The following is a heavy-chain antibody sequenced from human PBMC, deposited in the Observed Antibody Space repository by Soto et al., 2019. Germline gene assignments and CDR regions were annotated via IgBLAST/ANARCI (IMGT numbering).Heavy chain of an antibody. CDR2: INAGNGNT. J-gene: IGHJ6*02. V-gene: IGHV1-3*01. CDR1: GYTFTSYA. D-gene: IGHD3-10*01. CDR3: ARDSPLGSYYYYYGMDV. Sequence: ASVKVSCKASGYTFTSYAMHWVRQAPGQRLEWMGWINAGNGNTKYSQKFQGRVTITRDTSASTAYMELSSLRSEDTAVYYCARDSPLGSYYYYYGMDVWGQGTTVTVSS.